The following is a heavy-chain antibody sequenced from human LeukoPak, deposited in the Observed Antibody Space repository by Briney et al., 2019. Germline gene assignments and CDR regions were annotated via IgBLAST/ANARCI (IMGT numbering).Heavy chain of an antibody. V-gene: IGHV4-59*01. D-gene: IGHD2-2*01. CDR2: IYYSGNT. J-gene: IGHJ5*02. CDR3: ARDLGYCSSTSCYNWFGP. CDR1: GGSIRSYY. Sequence: PSETLSLTCTVSGGSIRSYYWSWIRQPPGKGLEWIGYIYYSGNTNYNPSLKSRVTMSVDTSKNQFSLKLSSVTAADTAVYYCARDLGYCSSTSCYNWFGPWGQGSLVTVSS.